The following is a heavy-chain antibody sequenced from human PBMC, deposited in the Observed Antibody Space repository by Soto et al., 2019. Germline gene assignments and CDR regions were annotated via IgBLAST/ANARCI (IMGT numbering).Heavy chain of an antibody. V-gene: IGHV3-23*01. D-gene: IGHD6-19*01. CDR2: ISGSGGST. CDR3: ARRSSGWYFDY. Sequence: EVQLLESGGGLVQPGGSLRLSCAASGFTFSSYAMNWVRQAPGKGLEWVSVISGSGGSTYYADSVKGRFTISRDNSKNILYLQMNSLRAEDTAVYYCARRSSGWYFDYWGQGTLATVSS. J-gene: IGHJ4*02. CDR1: GFTFSSYA.